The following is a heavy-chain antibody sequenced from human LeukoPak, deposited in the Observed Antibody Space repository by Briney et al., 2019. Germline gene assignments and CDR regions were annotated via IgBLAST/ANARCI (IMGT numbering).Heavy chain of an antibody. V-gene: IGHV4-59*08. Sequence: SATLSLTCTVSGGSISSYYWIWIRQPPGKGLESIGYIYYTWITTYNPPLKSRVTLSIDTAKNQFSLRLTSVTAADTAVYYCARHKYDSSGSYYGGYYFDYWGQGTLVAVSS. CDR2: IYYTWIT. CDR3: ARHKYDSSGSYYGGYYFDY. CDR1: GGSISSYY. J-gene: IGHJ4*02. D-gene: IGHD3-22*01.